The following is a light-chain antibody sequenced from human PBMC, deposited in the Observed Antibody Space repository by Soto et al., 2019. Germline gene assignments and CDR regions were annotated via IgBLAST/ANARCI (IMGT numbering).Light chain of an antibody. CDR1: SSDVGGYNY. Sequence: QSALTQPRSVSGSPGQSVTISCTGTSSDVGGYNYVSWYQQHPDKAPKLMIYDVSKRPSGVPDRFSGSKSGNTASLTISGLQAEDEGDYYGASYAGNYEVFGGGTKLTVL. V-gene: IGLV2-11*01. CDR2: DVS. CDR3: ASYAGNYEV. J-gene: IGLJ2*01.